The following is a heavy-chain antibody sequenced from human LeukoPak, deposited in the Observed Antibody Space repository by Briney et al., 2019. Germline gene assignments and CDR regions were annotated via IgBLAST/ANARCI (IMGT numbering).Heavy chain of an antibody. CDR1: GYTFTGYY. CDR2: INPNSGGT. V-gene: IGHV1-2*02. Sequence: ASVKVSCKASGYTFTGYYMHWVRQAPGQGLEWMGWINPNSGGTNYAQKSQGRVTMTRDTSISTAYMELSRLRSDDTAVYYCARGPQWWLRLLIEGSYFDYWGQGTLVTVSS. J-gene: IGHJ4*02. D-gene: IGHD5-12*01. CDR3: ARGPQWWLRLLIEGSYFDY.